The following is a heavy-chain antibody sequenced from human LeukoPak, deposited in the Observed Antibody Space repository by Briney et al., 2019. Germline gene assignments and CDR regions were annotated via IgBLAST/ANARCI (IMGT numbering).Heavy chain of an antibody. V-gene: IGHV1-8*01. CDR1: GYTFTSYD. CDR3: ARGSRPPAGHHDTYDM. J-gene: IGHJ3*02. CDR2: MNPSSGNT. D-gene: IGHD2-2*01. Sequence: ASVKVSCKASGYTFTSYDINWVRQATGQGLEWLGWMNPSSGNTGYAQKFQGRVTMTRDTSISTAYMELSSLRSEDTAVYYCARGSRPPAGHHDTYDMWGQGTMVTVSS.